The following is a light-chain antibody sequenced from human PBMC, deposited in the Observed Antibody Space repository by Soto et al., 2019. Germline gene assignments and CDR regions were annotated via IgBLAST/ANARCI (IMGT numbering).Light chain of an antibody. CDR1: QSIRPW. CDR3: QQYNSYSAIT. CDR2: DAS. Sequence: DIQMTQSPSTLSASVGDRVTITCRASQSIRPWLAWYQQKPGKAPKLLIYDASTLQSGVPSRFSGSGSGTEFTLTITSLQSDDFATDYCQQYNSYSAITFGGGTRVEIK. V-gene: IGKV1-5*01. J-gene: IGKJ4*01.